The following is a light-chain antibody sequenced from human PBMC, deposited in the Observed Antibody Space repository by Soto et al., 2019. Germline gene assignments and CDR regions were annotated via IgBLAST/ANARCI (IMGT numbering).Light chain of an antibody. CDR3: QQRSDWPLT. CDR1: QSIDNY. V-gene: IGKV3-11*01. J-gene: IGKJ4*01. CDR2: DVS. Sequence: EIVLTQSPATLSLSPGDRATLSCKANQSIDNYLAWYQQKPGQAPRLLIYDVSNRATGIPARFSGSGSGTDFPLTITSLGPEDFAFYYCQQRSDWPLTFGGGTKVEIK.